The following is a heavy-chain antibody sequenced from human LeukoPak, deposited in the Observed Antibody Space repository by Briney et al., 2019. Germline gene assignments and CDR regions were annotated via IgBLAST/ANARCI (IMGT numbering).Heavy chain of an antibody. CDR1: GLTFSSYA. CDR2: IKTDSSGT. Sequence: GGSLRLSCAASGLTFSSYAMSWIRQAPGKGLEWVSLIKTDSSGTYYADSVRGRFIVSRDNSNNMLYLQMNRLTADDTAIYYCANRGRTDVGSYYFDSWGQGTLVTVSS. D-gene: IGHD3-10*01. CDR3: ANRGRTDVGSYYFDS. V-gene: IGHV3-23*03. J-gene: IGHJ4*02.